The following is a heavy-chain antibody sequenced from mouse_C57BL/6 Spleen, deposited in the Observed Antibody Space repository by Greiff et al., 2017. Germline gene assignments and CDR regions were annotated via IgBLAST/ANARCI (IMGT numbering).Heavy chain of an antibody. Sequence: EVQLVESGGDLVKPGGSLKLSCAASGFTFSSYGMSWVRQTPDKRLEWVATISSGGSYTYYPDSVKGRFTISRDNAKNTLYLQMSSLKSEDTAMYYCARQVSSMDYWGQGTSVTVSS. D-gene: IGHD3-1*01. J-gene: IGHJ4*01. V-gene: IGHV5-6*01. CDR1: GFTFSSYG. CDR2: ISSGGSYT. CDR3: ARQVSSMDY.